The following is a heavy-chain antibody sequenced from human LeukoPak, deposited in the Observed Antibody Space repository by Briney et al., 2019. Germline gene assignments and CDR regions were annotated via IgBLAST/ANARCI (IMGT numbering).Heavy chain of an antibody. CDR1: GFTFSSYA. CDR3: AKGGSYLTDYFDY. Sequence: PGGSLRLSCAASGFTFSSYAMSWVRQAPGKGLEWVSAISGSGGSTYYADSVKGRFTISRDNSKNTLYLQMNRLRAEDTAVYYCAKGGSYLTDYFDYWGQGTLVTVSS. J-gene: IGHJ4*02. CDR2: ISGSGGST. V-gene: IGHV3-23*01. D-gene: IGHD1-26*01.